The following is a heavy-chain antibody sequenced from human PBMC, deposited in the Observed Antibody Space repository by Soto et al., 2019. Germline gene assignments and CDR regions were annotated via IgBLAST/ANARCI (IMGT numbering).Heavy chain of an antibody. CDR3: ASRRRDIAAAGTALDY. V-gene: IGHV1-69*13. D-gene: IGHD6-13*01. J-gene: IGHJ4*02. Sequence: GASVKVSCKASGGTFSSYAISWVRQAPGQGLEWMGGIIPIFGTANYAQKFQGRVTITADESTSTAYMELSSLRSEDTAVYYCASRRRDIAAAGTALDYWGQGTLVTVS. CDR2: IIPIFGTA. CDR1: GGTFSSYA.